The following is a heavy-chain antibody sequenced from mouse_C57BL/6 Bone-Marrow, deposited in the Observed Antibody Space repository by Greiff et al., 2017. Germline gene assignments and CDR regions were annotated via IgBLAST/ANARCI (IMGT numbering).Heavy chain of an antibody. CDR3: TSNYYDNDYAMDY. J-gene: IGHJ4*01. CDR1: GFNIKDDY. V-gene: IGHV14-4*01. Sequence: VQLQQSGAELVRPGASVKLSCTASGFNIKDDYMHWVKQRPEQGLEWIGWIDPENGDTEYASKFQGKATITADTSSNTAYLQLSSLTSDDTAVYYCTSNYYDNDYAMDYWGQGTSVTVSS. D-gene: IGHD2-4*01. CDR2: IDPENGDT.